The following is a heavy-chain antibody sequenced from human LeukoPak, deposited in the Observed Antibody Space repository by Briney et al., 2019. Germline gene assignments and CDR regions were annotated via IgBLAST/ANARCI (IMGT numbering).Heavy chain of an antibody. CDR1: GLTFSSYA. J-gene: IGHJ4*02. CDR3: AKSLGYSRSWFDN. CDR2: ISGNGGGT. D-gene: IGHD6-13*01. V-gene: IGHV3-23*01. Sequence: GGSLRLSCAASGLTFSSYAMSWVRQAPGKGLEWVSGISGNGGGTYYADSVKGRFTISRDNSKDTLYLQMNSLRVGDTAVYYCAKSLGYSRSWFDNWGQGTLVTVSS.